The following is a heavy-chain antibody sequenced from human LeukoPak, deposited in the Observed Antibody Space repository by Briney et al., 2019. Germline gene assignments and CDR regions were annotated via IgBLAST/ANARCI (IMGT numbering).Heavy chain of an antibody. J-gene: IGHJ4*02. V-gene: IGHV3-23*01. CDR2: VSGSGATT. CDR1: GFTFSSSS. D-gene: IGHD3-10*01. Sequence: PGGSLRLSCAASGFTFSSSSTSWVRQAPGKGLEWVSSVSGSGATTFYADSLKGRFTISRDNSKNTVYLQMNSLRAEDTAVYFCAKYGSGSSFDYWGQGTLVTVSS. CDR3: AKYGSGSSFDY.